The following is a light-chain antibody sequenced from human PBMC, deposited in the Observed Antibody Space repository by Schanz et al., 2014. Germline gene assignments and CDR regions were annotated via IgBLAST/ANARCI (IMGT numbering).Light chain of an antibody. Sequence: EIVLTQSPGTLSLSPGERAALSCRASQIVNSNFLAWYQQRPGQAPRLLIYSTSRRATGIPDRFSGSGSGXXFTLTISRLEPXXXXXXYCQQCGSSRWTFGPSPKVEIK. CDR2: STS. V-gene: IGKV3-20*01. J-gene: IGKJ1*01. CDR1: QIVNSNF. CDR3: QQCGSSRWT.